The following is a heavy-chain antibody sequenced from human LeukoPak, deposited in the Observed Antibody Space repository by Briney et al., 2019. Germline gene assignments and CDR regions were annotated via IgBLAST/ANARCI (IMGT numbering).Heavy chain of an antibody. V-gene: IGHV4-34*01. CDR2: INHSGST. J-gene: IGHJ3*02. CDR1: GGSFSGYY. D-gene: IGHD6-13*01. Sequence: SETLSLTCAAYGGSFSGYYWSWIRQPPGKGLEWIGEINHSGSTNYNPSLKSRVTISVDTSKNQFSLKLSSVTAADTAVYYCRRDSSWVAFDIWGQGTMVTVSS. CDR3: RRDSSWVAFDI.